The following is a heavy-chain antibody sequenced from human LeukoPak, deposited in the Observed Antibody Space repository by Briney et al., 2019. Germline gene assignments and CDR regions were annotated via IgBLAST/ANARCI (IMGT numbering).Heavy chain of an antibody. CDR2: IYYSGST. CDR3: ARHVGEPTYYDFWSGYSLNWFDP. J-gene: IGHJ5*02. Sequence: PSETLSLTCTVSGGSISSSSYSWGWIRQPPGKGLEWIGSIYYSGSTYYNPSLKSRVTISVDTSKNQFSLKLSSVTAADTAVYYCARHVGEPTYYDFWSGYSLNWFDPWGQGTLVTVAS. V-gene: IGHV4-39*01. CDR1: GGSISSSSYS. D-gene: IGHD3-3*01.